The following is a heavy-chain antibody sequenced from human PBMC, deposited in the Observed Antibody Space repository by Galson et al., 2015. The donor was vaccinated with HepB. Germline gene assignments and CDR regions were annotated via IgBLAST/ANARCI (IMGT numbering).Heavy chain of an antibody. Sequence: SLRLSCAASGFTFSSYAMSWVRQAPGKGLEWVSAISGSGGNTYYADSVKGRFTISRDNSRNTLYLQMNSLRAEDTAVYYCAKDLRQWLAPRNFDYWGQGTLVTVSS. V-gene: IGHV3-23*01. CDR2: ISGSGGNT. J-gene: IGHJ4*02. CDR1: GFTFSSYA. D-gene: IGHD6-19*01. CDR3: AKDLRQWLAPRNFDY.